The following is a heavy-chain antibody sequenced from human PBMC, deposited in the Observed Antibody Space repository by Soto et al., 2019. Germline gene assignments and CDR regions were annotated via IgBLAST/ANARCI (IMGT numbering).Heavy chain of an antibody. CDR2: FNPILSVS. CDR3: ATSFGSGSRAFDY. J-gene: IGHJ4*02. Sequence: QVQLVKSGAEVKKPGSSVKVSCKASGDTFNFYTINWVRQAPGLGLEWMGRFNPILSVSNSALKFQGRVTLTADKSTSTAYMVLSSLRSEDTAIYYCATSFGSGSRAFDYWGQGALVTVSS. V-gene: IGHV1-69*02. D-gene: IGHD3-10*01. CDR1: GDTFNFYT.